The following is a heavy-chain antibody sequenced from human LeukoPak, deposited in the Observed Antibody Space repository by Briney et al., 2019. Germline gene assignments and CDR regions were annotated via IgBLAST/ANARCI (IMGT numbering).Heavy chain of an antibody. Sequence: HPGGSLRLSCVASGITFSTYAMSWVRQAPGKGLEWVSVISSSGSSTYYADSVKGRFTISRDNLKNTLYLQMNSLRAEDTAVYYCAKDQKWEPPHYFDKWGQGILVTVSS. CDR2: ISSSGSST. J-gene: IGHJ4*02. CDR1: GITFSTYA. D-gene: IGHD1-26*01. CDR3: AKDQKWEPPHYFDK. V-gene: IGHV3-23*01.